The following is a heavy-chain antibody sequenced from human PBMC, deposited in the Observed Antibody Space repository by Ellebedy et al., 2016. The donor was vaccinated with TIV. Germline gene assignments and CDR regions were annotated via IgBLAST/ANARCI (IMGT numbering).Heavy chain of an antibody. D-gene: IGHD3-3*01. CDR3: ARGRYYDFRSGYYGDAEYFQH. CDR1: GYTFTSYG. J-gene: IGHJ1*01. Sequence: AASVKVSCKASGYTFTSYGISWVRQAPGQGLEWMGWISPYKGNTQYVQKLQGRVTMTTNTSTSTAYMELRSLRSDDTAVYYCARGRYYDFRSGYYGDAEYFQHWGQGPLVTVSS. CDR2: ISPYKGNT. V-gene: IGHV1-18*01.